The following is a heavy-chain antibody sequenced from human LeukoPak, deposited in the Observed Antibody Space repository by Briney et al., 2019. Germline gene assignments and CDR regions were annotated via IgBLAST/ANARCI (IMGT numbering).Heavy chain of an antibody. D-gene: IGHD3-9*01. Sequence: GGSLRLSCAASGFTFSSYWMSWVRQAPGKGLEWVANIKQDGSEKYYVDSVKGRFTISRDNAKNSLYLQMNSLRAEDTAVYYCARERSYRAGYDILTGHLARYFDLWGRGTLVTVSS. CDR1: GFTFSSYW. CDR3: ARERSYRAGYDILTGHLARYFDL. CDR2: IKQDGSEK. J-gene: IGHJ2*01. V-gene: IGHV3-7*01.